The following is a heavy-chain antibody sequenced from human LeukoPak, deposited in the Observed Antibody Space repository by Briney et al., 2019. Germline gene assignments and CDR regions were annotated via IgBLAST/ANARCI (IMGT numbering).Heavy chain of an antibody. D-gene: IGHD5-18*01. Sequence: GASVKVSCKASGYTFTSYGISWVRQAPGQGLEWMGWISAYNGDTNYAQKLQGRVTMTTDTSTSTAYMELRSLRSDDTAVYYCARGGVMLDPGYGRTHRLYYFDYWGQGTLVTVSS. CDR3: ARGGVMLDPGYGRTHRLYYFDY. J-gene: IGHJ4*02. CDR1: GYTFTSYG. V-gene: IGHV1-18*01. CDR2: ISAYNGDT.